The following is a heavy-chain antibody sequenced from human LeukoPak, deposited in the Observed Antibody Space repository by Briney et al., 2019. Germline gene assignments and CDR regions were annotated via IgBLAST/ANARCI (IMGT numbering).Heavy chain of an antibody. D-gene: IGHD5-18*01. J-gene: IGHJ4*02. CDR3: ASIVDTAMVPYFDY. CDR1: GFTFSSYE. Sequence: PGGSLRLSCAASGFTFSSYEMNWVRQAPGKWLEWVSYISRSGSTIYYADSVKGRFTISRDNAKNSLYLQMNSLRAEDTAVYYCASIVDTAMVPYFDYWGQGTLVTVSS. CDR2: ISRSGSTI. V-gene: IGHV3-48*03.